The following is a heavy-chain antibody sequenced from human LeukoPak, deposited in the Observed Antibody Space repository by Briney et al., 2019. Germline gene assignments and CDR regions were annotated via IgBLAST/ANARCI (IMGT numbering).Heavy chain of an antibody. CDR3: ARLSGYDWEGFYDY. J-gene: IGHJ4*02. D-gene: IGHD5-12*01. Sequence: SETLSLTCTFSGGSINSSRYYWGWIRQPPGKGLEYIGSIHYSGSTYYSPSLKGRVTISIDTSKNQFSLTLNSVTAADTAVYYCARLSGYDWEGFYDYWGQGTLVTVSS. V-gene: IGHV4-39*07. CDR2: IHYSGST. CDR1: GGSINSSRYY.